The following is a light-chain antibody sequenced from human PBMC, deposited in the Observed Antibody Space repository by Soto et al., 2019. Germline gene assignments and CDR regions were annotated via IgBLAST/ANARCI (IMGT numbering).Light chain of an antibody. J-gene: IGKJ4*01. CDR2: GVS. V-gene: IGKV3-20*01. CDR3: QQYGDSPLT. Sequence: EIVLTQSPGTLSLSPGEGATLSCRASQSVRSSYLAWYQRKPGQTPRLLIYGVSSRATGIPDRFSGSGAGTDFTLTIRRLEPEDFAVYYSQQYGDSPLTFGGGTKVDIK. CDR1: QSVRSSY.